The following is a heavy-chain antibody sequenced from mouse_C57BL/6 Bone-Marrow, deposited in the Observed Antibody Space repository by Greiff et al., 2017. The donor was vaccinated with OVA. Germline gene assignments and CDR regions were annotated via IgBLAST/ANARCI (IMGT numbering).Heavy chain of an antibody. J-gene: IGHJ4*01. CDR3: ARGGGRMDY. CDR2: IHPNSGST. CDR1: GYTFTSSW. V-gene: IGHV1-64*01. Sequence: VQLQQPGAELVKPGASVKLSCKASGYTFTSSWMHWVKPRPGHGLEWIGMIHPNSGSTNYNEKLQSTATLTVDKSSSTAYMQLSSLTSEDSAVYYCARGGGRMDYWGQGTSVTVSS.